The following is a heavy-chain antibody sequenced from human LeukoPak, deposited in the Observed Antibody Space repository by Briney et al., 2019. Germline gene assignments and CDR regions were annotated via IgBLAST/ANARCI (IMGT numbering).Heavy chain of an antibody. D-gene: IGHD3-22*01. Sequence: EASVKVSCKASGYSFIDFYMHWVRQAPGQGLEWMGIINPSGGSTSYAQKFQGRVTMTRDTSTSTVYMELSSLRSEDTAVYYCAREKTYSSGYYRVYYFDYWGQGTLVTVSS. CDR3: AREKTYSSGYYRVYYFDY. CDR1: GYSFIDFY. V-gene: IGHV1-46*01. J-gene: IGHJ4*02. CDR2: INPSGGST.